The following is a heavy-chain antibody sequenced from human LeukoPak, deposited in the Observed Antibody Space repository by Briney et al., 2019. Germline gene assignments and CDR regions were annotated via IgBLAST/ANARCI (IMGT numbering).Heavy chain of an antibody. CDR1: GFTFGDYA. CDR3: TRAGCSSTSCYRMGSWFDP. V-gene: IGHV3-49*03. CDR2: IRSKAYGGTT. D-gene: IGHD2-2*02. Sequence: PGGSLRLSCTASGFTFGDYAMSWFRQAPGKGLEWVGFIRSKAYGGTTEYAASVKGRFTISRDDSNSIAYLQMNSLKTEDTAVYYCTRAGCSSTSCYRMGSWFDPWGQGTLVTVSS. J-gene: IGHJ5*02.